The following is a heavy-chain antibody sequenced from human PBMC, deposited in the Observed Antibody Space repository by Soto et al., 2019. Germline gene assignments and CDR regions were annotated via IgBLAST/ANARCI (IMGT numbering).Heavy chain of an antibody. J-gene: IGHJ4*02. CDR3: ARDVDCSGGSCYYFDY. D-gene: IGHD2-15*01. V-gene: IGHV3-20*04. Sequence: WGVAGGSIARYGVSEVRQAPGKGLEWVSGINWNGGSTGYADSVKGRFTISRDNAKNSLYLQMNSLRAEDTALYYCARDVDCSGGSCYYFDYWGQGTLVTVSS. CDR2: INWNGGST. CDR1: GGSIARYG.